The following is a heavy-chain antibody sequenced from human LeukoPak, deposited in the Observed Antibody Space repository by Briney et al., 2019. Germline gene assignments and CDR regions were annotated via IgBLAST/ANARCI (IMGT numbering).Heavy chain of an antibody. CDR1: GFTFSSSG. CDR2: IRYDGGIK. Sequence: GGSLRLSCAASGFTFSSSGMHWVRQAPGKRLEWVAYIRYDGGIKHHADSVKGRFTVSRDNSENTLYLQMNSLRPEDTAVYYCTKPASGTARERFEYWGQGTLVTVSS. J-gene: IGHJ4*02. D-gene: IGHD1-26*01. CDR3: TKPASGTARERFEY. V-gene: IGHV3-30*02.